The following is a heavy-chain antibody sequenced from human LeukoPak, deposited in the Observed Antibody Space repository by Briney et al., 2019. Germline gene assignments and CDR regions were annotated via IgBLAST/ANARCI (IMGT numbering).Heavy chain of an antibody. CDR1: GFTFSRYW. V-gene: IGHV3-7*04. CDR2: IKEDGSEK. D-gene: IGHD6-13*01. Sequence: GGFLRLSCAASGFTFSRYWMSWVRQAPGRGLEWVANIKEDGSEKDYVDSVKGRFTSSRDGAMTSLHLQMNSLRAEDTAVYYCARAGYSNSCFDYWGQGTLVTVSS. CDR3: ARAGYSNSCFDY. J-gene: IGHJ4*02.